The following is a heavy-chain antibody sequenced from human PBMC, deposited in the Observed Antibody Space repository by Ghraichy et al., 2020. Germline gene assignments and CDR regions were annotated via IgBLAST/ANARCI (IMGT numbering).Heavy chain of an antibody. CDR1: GGSISSYY. J-gene: IGHJ4*02. Sequence: LNISCTVSGGSISSYYWSWIRQPPGKGLEWIGSIYYSGSTNYHPSLKSRVTISVDTSKNQFSPKLSSVTAADTAVYYCARDITDNYYFDYWGQGTLVTVSS. V-gene: IGHV4-59*01. D-gene: IGHD3-10*01. CDR3: ARDITDNYYFDY. CDR2: IYYSGST.